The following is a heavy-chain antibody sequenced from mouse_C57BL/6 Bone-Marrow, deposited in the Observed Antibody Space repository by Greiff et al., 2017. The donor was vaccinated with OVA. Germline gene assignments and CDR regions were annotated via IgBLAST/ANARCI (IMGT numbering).Heavy chain of an antibody. D-gene: IGHD4-1*01. Sequence: EVMLVESGGGLVKPGGSLKLSCAASGFTFSSYAMSWVRQTPEKRLEWVATISDGGSYTYYPDNVKGRFTISRDNAKNNLYLQMSHLKSEDTAMYYCARAGSTGTDAMDYWGQGTSVTVSS. V-gene: IGHV5-4*03. CDR3: ARAGSTGTDAMDY. CDR1: GFTFSSYA. CDR2: ISDGGSYT. J-gene: IGHJ4*01.